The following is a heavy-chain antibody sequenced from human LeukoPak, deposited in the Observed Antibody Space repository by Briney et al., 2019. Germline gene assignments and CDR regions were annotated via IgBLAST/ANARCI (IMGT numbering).Heavy chain of an antibody. CDR3: ARESDGSSSWYRSRTEPYYFDY. CDR2: IRYDGSNK. CDR1: GFTFSSFG. Sequence: GGSLRLSCAASGFTFSSFGMHWVRQAPGKGLEWVAFIRYDGSNKYYADSVKGRFTISRDNSKNTLYLQMGSLRAEDMAVYYCARESDGSSSWYRSRTEPYYFDYWGQGTLVTVSS. J-gene: IGHJ4*02. V-gene: IGHV3-30*02. D-gene: IGHD6-13*01.